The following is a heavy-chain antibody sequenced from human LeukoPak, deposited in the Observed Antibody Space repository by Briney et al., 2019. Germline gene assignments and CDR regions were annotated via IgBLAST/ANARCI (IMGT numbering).Heavy chain of an antibody. CDR3: ARGDYYDGGGRNWFDH. J-gene: IGHJ5*02. V-gene: IGHV4-4*07. D-gene: IGHD3-16*01. CDR1: GGSMSSYY. Sequence: KPSETLSLTCTVSGGSMSSYYWSFIRQPAGKGLEWIGRIHTSWITYYNPSLKSRVTISVDTSRNQFSLRLTSVTAADTAVYYCARGDYYDGGGRNWFDHWGQGTLVTVSS. CDR2: IHTSWIT.